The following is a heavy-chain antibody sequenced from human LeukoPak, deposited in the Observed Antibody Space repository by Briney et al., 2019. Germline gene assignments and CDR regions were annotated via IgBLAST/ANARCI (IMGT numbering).Heavy chain of an antibody. CDR1: GFTFRTYV. V-gene: IGHV3-21*01. Sequence: GGSLRLSCAASGFTFRTYVMKWVRQAPGKGLEWVSTIGSSGSFMYYADSVRGRFTISRDNAKNSLYLQMNSLRAEDEAVYYCAREDYSSGNPTIDNWGQGTLVTVSS. CDR3: AREDYSSGNPTIDN. J-gene: IGHJ4*02. CDR2: IGSSGSFM. D-gene: IGHD3-10*01.